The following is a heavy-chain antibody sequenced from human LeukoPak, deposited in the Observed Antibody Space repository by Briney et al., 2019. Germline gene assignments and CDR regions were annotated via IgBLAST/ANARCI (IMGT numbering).Heavy chain of an antibody. V-gene: IGHV4-61*10. CDR1: GGSISSGSYY. J-gene: IGHJ4*02. Sequence: SETLSLTCTVSGGSISSGSYYWSWIRQPAGKGLEWIGYIYYSGSTNYNPSLKSRVTISVDTSKNQFSLKLSSVTAADTAVYYCARGRSGSSDLYFDYWGQGTLVTVSS. D-gene: IGHD1-26*01. CDR2: IYYSGST. CDR3: ARGRSGSSDLYFDY.